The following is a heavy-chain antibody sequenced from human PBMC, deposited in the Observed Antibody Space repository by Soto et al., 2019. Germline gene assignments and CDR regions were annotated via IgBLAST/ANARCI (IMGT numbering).Heavy chain of an antibody. V-gene: IGHV4-59*02. Sequence: SETLSLTCTVSGASVSSYFWSWVRQPPGKGLEWIGYIYNSGRTNYNPPLKSRVTISLDTSDNDFSLRLTSLTAADTAVYYCARVHSGWSSGHGLDVWGQGTTVTVSS. CDR1: GASVSSYF. CDR3: ARVHSGWSSGHGLDV. CDR2: IYNSGRT. J-gene: IGHJ6*02. D-gene: IGHD6-19*01.